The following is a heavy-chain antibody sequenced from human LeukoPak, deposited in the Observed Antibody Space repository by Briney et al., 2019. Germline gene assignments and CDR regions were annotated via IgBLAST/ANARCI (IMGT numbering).Heavy chain of an antibody. CDR1: GFTFSSYW. D-gene: IGHD3-22*01. CDR2: IKQDGSEK. Sequence: GGSLRLSCAASGFTFSSYWMSWVRQAPGKGLEWVANIKQDGSEKYYVDSVKGRFTISRDNAKNSLYLQMSSLRAEDTAVYYCARGVQWLLYYFDYWGQGTLVTVSS. J-gene: IGHJ4*02. CDR3: ARGVQWLLYYFDY. V-gene: IGHV3-7*01.